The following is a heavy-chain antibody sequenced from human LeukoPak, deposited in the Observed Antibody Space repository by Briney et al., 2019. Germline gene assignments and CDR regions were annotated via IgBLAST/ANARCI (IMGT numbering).Heavy chain of an antibody. CDR2: IIPIFGTA. D-gene: IGHD4-11*01. CDR3: ARVWKSSNPTPFVAFHI. CDR1: GGTFSSYA. Sequence: ASVKVSCKASGGTFSSYAISWVRQGPGQGLEWMGGIIPIFGTANYAQKFQGRGTITTDESTSTAYMELSSLRSEDTAVYYCARVWKSSNPTPFVAFHIWAQGTMVTVSS. V-gene: IGHV1-69*05. J-gene: IGHJ3*02.